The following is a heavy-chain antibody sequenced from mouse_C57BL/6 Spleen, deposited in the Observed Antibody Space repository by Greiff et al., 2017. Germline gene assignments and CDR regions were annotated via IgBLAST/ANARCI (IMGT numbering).Heavy chain of an antibody. V-gene: IGHV1-42*01. Sequence: VQLQQSGPELVKPGASVKISCKASGYSFTGYYMNWVKQSPEKSLEWIGEINPSTGGTTDNQKFKAKATLTVDKSSSTAYMQLKSLPSEDSAVYYCARGQNYGNYLLAYWGQGTLVTVSA. D-gene: IGHD2-1*01. CDR2: INPSTGGT. J-gene: IGHJ3*01. CDR3: ARGQNYGNYLLAY. CDR1: GYSFTGYY.